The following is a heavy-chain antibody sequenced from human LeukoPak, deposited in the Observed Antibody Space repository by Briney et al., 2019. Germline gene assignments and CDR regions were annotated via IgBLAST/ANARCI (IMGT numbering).Heavy chain of an antibody. D-gene: IGHD4-23*01. Sequence: GGSLRLSCAASGFTVSSNYMSWVRQAPGKGLEWVSLIYSGGSTYYADSVKGRFTISRDNSENTLYLQKNSLRAEDTAVYHCAGGVVRTSMYYFDYWGQGTLVTVSS. J-gene: IGHJ4*02. V-gene: IGHV3-66*02. CDR1: GFTVSSNY. CDR3: AGGVVRTSMYYFDY. CDR2: IYSGGST.